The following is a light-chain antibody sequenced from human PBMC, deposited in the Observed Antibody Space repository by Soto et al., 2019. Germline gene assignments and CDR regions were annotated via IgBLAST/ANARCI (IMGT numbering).Light chain of an antibody. J-gene: IGLJ2*01. Sequence: QSVLTQPPSVSGAPGQRVTISCTGSSSNIGAGYYVHWYQQLPGTAPKLLIYGNSDRPSGVPDQFSGSKSGTSASLAITGLKDEDEADYYCQSYDSSLSGVVFCGGTKLTVL. CDR3: QSYDSSLSGVV. CDR1: SSNIGAGYY. V-gene: IGLV1-40*01. CDR2: GNS.